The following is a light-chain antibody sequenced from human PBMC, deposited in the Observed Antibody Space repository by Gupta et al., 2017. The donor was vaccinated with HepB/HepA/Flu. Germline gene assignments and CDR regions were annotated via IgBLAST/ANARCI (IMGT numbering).Light chain of an antibody. CDR2: DVS. CDR3: SSYTSSSTLYV. Sequence: QSALTQPASVSGSPGQSITISCTGTSSDVGGYNYVSWYQQHTGKAPKRMIYDVSNRPSGVSNRFSGSKSGNTASLTISGLQAEDEADYYCSSYTSSSTLYVFGTGTKVTVL. CDR1: SSDVGGYNY. J-gene: IGLJ1*01. V-gene: IGLV2-14*03.